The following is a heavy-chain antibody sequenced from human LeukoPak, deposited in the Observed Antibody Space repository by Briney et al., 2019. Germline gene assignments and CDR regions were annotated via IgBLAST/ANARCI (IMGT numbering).Heavy chain of an antibody. CDR1: GGSISSYY. Sequence: SETLSLTCTVSGGSISSYYWGWIRQPPGKGLEWIGSIYYSGSTYYNPSLKSRVTISVDTSKNQFSLKLSSVTAADTAVYYCAKHCSSTSCYKFVAFDIWGKGTMVTVSS. CDR3: AKHCSSTSCYKFVAFDI. CDR2: IYYSGST. V-gene: IGHV4-39*01. J-gene: IGHJ3*02. D-gene: IGHD2-2*02.